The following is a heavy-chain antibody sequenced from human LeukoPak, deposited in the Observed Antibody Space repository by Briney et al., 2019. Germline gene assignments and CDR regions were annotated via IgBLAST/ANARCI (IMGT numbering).Heavy chain of an antibody. CDR2: ISAYNGNT. J-gene: IGHJ4*02. Sequence: GASVTVSCTASGYTFTSYGISWVRQAPGQGLEWMGWISAYNGNTNYAQKLQGRVTMTTDTSTSTAYMELRSPRSDDTAVYYCARDRVYDYVWGSYRPLDYWGQGTLVTVSS. CDR3: ARDRVYDYVWGSYRPLDY. V-gene: IGHV1-18*01. CDR1: GYTFTSYG. D-gene: IGHD3-16*02.